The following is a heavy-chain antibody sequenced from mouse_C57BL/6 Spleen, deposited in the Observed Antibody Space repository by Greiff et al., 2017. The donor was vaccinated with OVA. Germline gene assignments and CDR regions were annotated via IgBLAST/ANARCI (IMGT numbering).Heavy chain of an antibody. CDR1: GYTFTSYW. CDR2: INPTNGVT. D-gene: IGHD2-2*01. J-gene: IGHJ3*01. Sequence: QVQLQQPGTELVKSGTSVKLSCKASGYTFTSYWMNWMKQRPGQGLEWIGNINPTNGVTNYNEKFKNKASLTVDTSSSTAYMQLSSLTSEDSAVYYCTRVVTTGGAWFAYWGQGTLVTVSS. CDR3: TRVVTTGGAWFAY. V-gene: IGHV1-53*01.